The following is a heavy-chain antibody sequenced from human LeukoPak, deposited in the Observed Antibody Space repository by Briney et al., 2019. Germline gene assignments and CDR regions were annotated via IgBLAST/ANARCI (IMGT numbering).Heavy chain of an antibody. Sequence: WASVKVSCKASGYTFTGYYMHWVRQAPGQGLEWMGWINPNSGGTNYAQKFQGRVTMTRDTSISTAYMELSRLRSDDTAVYYCARVPHCSGGSCYSGDWFDPWGQGTLVTVSS. CDR1: GYTFTGYY. V-gene: IGHV1-2*02. CDR2: INPNSGGT. J-gene: IGHJ5*02. CDR3: ARVPHCSGGSCYSGDWFDP. D-gene: IGHD2-15*01.